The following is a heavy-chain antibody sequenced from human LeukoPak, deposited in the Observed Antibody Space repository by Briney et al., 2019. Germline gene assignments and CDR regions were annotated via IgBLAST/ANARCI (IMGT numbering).Heavy chain of an antibody. Sequence: PGGSLRLSCAVHGFTFSGSAMHWVRQASGKGLEWVGRITSNANSYATAYAASGKGRFTVSRDDSKNTAYLQMNSLKSEDTAVYYCISRRDCTSTSCYVASDFYYWGQGTLGTASS. CDR2: ITSNANSYAT. CDR3: ISRRDCTSTSCYVASDFYY. CDR1: GFTFSGSA. J-gene: IGHJ4*02. D-gene: IGHD2-2*01. V-gene: IGHV3-73*01.